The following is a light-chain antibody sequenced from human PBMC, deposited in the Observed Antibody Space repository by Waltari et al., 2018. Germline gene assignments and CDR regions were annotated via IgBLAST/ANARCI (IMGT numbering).Light chain of an antibody. J-gene: IGKJ2*01. CDR3: MQALQTPPT. CDR2: LGS. V-gene: IGKV2-28*01. Sequence: DIVMTQSPLSLPVTPGEPASNSCRSSQSLLHSNGYNYLDWYLQKPGQSPQLLIYLGSNRASGVPDRFSGSGSGTDFTLKISRVEAEDVGVYYCMQALQTPPTFGQGTKLEI. CDR1: QSLLHSNGYNY.